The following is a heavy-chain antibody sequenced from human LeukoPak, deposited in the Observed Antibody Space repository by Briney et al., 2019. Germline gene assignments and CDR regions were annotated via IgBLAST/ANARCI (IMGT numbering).Heavy chain of an antibody. Sequence: ASVKVSCKASGGTFSSYAISWVRQATGQGLEWMGGILPIFGTANYAQKFQGRVTITADESTSTAYKELSSLRSEDTAMYSCARDPAYSSGWYRAGEFSWGQGTLVTVSS. CDR1: GGTFSSYA. CDR3: ARDPAYSSGWYRAGEFS. J-gene: IGHJ5*02. CDR2: ILPIFGTA. V-gene: IGHV1-69*13. D-gene: IGHD6-19*01.